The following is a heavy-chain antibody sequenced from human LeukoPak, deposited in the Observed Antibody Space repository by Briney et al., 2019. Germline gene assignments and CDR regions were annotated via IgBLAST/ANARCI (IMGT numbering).Heavy chain of an antibody. CDR2: INHSGST. CDR1: GGSFSGYY. CDR3: AGTRWYRPDAFDI. D-gene: IGHD4-23*01. J-gene: IGHJ3*02. V-gene: IGHV4-34*01. Sequence: SETLSLTCAVYGGSFSGYYWSWIRQPPGKGLEWIGEINHSGSTNYNPSLKSLVTISVDTSKNQFSLKLSSVTAADTAVYYWAGTRWYRPDAFDIWGQGQWSPSLQ.